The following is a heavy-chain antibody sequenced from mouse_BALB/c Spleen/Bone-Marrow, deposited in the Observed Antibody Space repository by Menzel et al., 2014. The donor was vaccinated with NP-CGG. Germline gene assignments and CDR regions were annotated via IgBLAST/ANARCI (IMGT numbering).Heavy chain of an antibody. Sequence: QVQLHQSGAELARPGASVKLSCKASGYTFTSYWMQWVKQRPGQGLEWIGAIYPGDGDTRYTQKFKGEATLAADKSSSTAYMQLSRLASEDSAVYYCARRDYGISENYCAMDYWGQGTSVTVSS. V-gene: IGHV1-87*01. CDR3: ARRDYGISENYCAMDY. J-gene: IGHJ4*01. CDR2: IYPGDGDT. CDR1: GYTFTSYW. D-gene: IGHD1-2*01.